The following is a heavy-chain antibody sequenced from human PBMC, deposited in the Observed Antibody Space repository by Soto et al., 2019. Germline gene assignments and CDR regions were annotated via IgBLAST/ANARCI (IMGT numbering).Heavy chain of an antibody. V-gene: IGHV3-9*01. CDR1: GFTFDDYA. Sequence: ELQLVESGGGLVQPGRSLRLSCAASGFTFDDYAMHWVRQAPGKGLEWVSGISWNTGSIAYADSVKGRFTISRDNARNSLYLQMNGLRAEDTALYYCAKDTVPIFGVITHFDYWGQGTLVTVSS. CDR2: ISWNTGSI. J-gene: IGHJ4*02. CDR3: AKDTVPIFGVITHFDY. D-gene: IGHD3-3*01.